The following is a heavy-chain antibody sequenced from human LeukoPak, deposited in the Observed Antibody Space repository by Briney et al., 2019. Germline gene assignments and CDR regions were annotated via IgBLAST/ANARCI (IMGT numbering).Heavy chain of an antibody. V-gene: IGHV3-66*01. CDR1: GFSFSDYY. Sequence: GGSLRLSCVASGFSFSDYYMSWIRQAPGKGLEWVSVFYSGGSTRYADSVKGRFTISRDNSKNTLYLQLNSLRAEDTAVNFCASSSWSSEYFHYWGQGTLVTVSS. CDR2: FYSGGST. D-gene: IGHD6-13*01. J-gene: IGHJ1*01. CDR3: ASSSWSSEYFHY.